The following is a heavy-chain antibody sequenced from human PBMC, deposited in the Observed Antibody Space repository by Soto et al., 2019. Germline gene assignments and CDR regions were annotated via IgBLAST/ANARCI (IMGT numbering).Heavy chain of an antibody. CDR3: ASTYYTGSSGPFDY. Sequence: QVQLQASGPGLVKPSQTLSLTCTVSGDSISSGGYYWSWIRQHPGKGLEWIGYIYYSGTTYYNPSLESRVTISAYTSENQFSLKVNSVTVADTAVYYCASTYYTGSSGPFDYWGQGTLVTVSS. CDR2: IYYSGTT. D-gene: IGHD3-22*01. V-gene: IGHV4-31*03. J-gene: IGHJ4*02. CDR1: GDSISSGGYY.